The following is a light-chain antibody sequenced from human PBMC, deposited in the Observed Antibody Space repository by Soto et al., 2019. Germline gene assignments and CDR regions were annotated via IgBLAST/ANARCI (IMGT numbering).Light chain of an antibody. J-gene: IGKJ1*01. V-gene: IGKV3-11*01. CDR3: HQRQSWPRT. CDR2: YTS. Sequence: EIVLTQSPATLSSSPGETATLSCRASQYVGTRLAWYQHNPGQPPRLLIYYTSNRATGIPARFSGSGSGTDFTLTINSLAPEDFAIYYCHQRQSWPRTFGQGTKVDI. CDR1: QYVGTR.